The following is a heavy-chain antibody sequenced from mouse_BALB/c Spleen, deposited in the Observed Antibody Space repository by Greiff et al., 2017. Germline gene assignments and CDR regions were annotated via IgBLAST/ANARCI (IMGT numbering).Heavy chain of an antibody. J-gene: IGHJ3*01. V-gene: IGHV7-3*02. CDR3: ARDKRYDAWFAY. CDR1: GFTFTDYY. D-gene: IGHD2-14*01. CDR2: IRNKANGYTT. Sequence: EVKLVESGGGLVQPGGSLRLSCATSGFTFTDYYMSWVRQPPGKALEWLGFIRNKANGYTTEYSASVKGRFTIARDNSQSILYLQMNTLRAEDSATYYCARDKRYDAWFAYWGQGTLVTVSA.